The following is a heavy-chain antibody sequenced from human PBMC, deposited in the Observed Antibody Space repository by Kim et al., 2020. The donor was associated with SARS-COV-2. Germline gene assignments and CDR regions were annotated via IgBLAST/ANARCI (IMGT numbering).Heavy chain of an antibody. V-gene: IGHV3-23*01. CDR1: GFTFSNYG. CDR2: ISGTGGST. D-gene: IGHD4-4*01. Sequence: GGSLRLSCAASGFTFSNYGMSWVRQAPGKGLKWVSAISGTGGSTYYADSVKGRFTISRDNSKNTLFLQMNTLRAEDTAVYYCAKDYDSNFLLRSFDSWGQGTLVTVSS. J-gene: IGHJ4*01. CDR3: AKDYDSNFLLRSFDS.